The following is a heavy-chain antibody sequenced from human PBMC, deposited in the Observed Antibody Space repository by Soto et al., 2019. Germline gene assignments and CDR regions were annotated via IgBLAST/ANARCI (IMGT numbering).Heavy chain of an antibody. Sequence: GASVKVSCKASGYTFTSYDINWVRQATGQGLEWMGWMNPNSGNTGYAQKFQGRVTMTRNTSISTAYMELSSLRSEDTAVYYCARGGWYDATGGTMRHNWFDSWGQGTLVTVSS. CDR3: ARGGWYDATGGTMRHNWFDS. J-gene: IGHJ5*01. D-gene: IGHD1-1*01. CDR2: MNPNSGNT. V-gene: IGHV1-8*01. CDR1: GYTFTSYD.